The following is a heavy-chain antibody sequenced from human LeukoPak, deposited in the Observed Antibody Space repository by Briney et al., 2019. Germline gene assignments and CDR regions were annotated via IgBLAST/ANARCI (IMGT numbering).Heavy chain of an antibody. CDR3: ARDKGVVVTAIGHFDY. Sequence: SETLSLTCTVSGDSISNYYWSWIRQPPGKGLEWIGYIYYSGNTNYNPSLESRVTISVDTSKNQFSLKLSFVTAADTAVYYCARDKGVVVTAIGHFDYWGQGTLVTVSS. CDR1: GDSISNYY. J-gene: IGHJ4*02. CDR2: IYYSGNT. V-gene: IGHV4-59*12. D-gene: IGHD2-21*02.